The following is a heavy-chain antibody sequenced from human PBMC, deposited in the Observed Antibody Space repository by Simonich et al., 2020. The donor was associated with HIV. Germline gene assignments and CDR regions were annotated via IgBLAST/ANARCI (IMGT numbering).Heavy chain of an antibody. D-gene: IGHD3-10*01. V-gene: IGHV1-69*13. CDR1: GGTFSSFA. CDR2: ITPIFGTA. Sequence: QVQLVQSGAEVKKPGSSVKVSCKASGGTFSSFAISWVRQAPGLGFEWVGGITPIFGTANYAQMFQGRVTITADESTSTAYMELSSLRSEDTGIYYCARKGGGRGVYYFDYWGQGTLVTVSS. J-gene: IGHJ4*02. CDR3: ARKGGGRGVYYFDY.